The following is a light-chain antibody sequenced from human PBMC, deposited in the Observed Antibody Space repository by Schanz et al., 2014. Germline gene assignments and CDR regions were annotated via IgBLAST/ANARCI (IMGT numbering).Light chain of an antibody. Sequence: QSALTQPASVSGSPGQSFTISCTGTDVGGYNSVSWYQQHPGKAPKLMIYEVYKRPSGVFDRFSGSKSGNTASLTVSGLQAEDEADYYCSSFAGSNNVVFGGGTKLTVL. CDR1: DVGGYNS. J-gene: IGLJ2*01. CDR2: EVY. V-gene: IGLV2-8*01. CDR3: SSFAGSNNVV.